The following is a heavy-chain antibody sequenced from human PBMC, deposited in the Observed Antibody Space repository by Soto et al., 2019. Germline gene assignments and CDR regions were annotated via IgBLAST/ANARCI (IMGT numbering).Heavy chain of an antibody. V-gene: IGHV2-26*01. CDR3: TAAPSGLYYYYYMDV. D-gene: IGHD3-16*01. CDR2: IFSNDEK. J-gene: IGHJ6*03. CDR1: GFSLSNARMG. Sequence: SGPTLVNPTETLTLTCTVSGFSLSNARMGVGWIRQPPGKALEWLAHIFSNDEKSYSTSLKSRLTISKDTSKSQVVLTMTNMDPVDTATYYCTAAPSGLYYYYYMDVWGKRTTVTVSS.